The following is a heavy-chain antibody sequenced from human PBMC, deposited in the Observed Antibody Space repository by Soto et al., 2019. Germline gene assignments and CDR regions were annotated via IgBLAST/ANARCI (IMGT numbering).Heavy chain of an antibody. D-gene: IGHD3-10*01. CDR2: ISGRDTDT. CDR3: ANHRLYGSGSYSPYYFDY. Sequence: GGSLRLSCAASGFTFSSYAMSWVRQAPGKGLEWVSFISGRDTDTYYADSVKGRFTISRDNSKNTLFLLMNSLRAEDTAVFYCANHRLYGSGSYSPYYFDYWGQGALVTVSS. CDR1: GFTFSSYA. J-gene: IGHJ4*02. V-gene: IGHV3-23*01.